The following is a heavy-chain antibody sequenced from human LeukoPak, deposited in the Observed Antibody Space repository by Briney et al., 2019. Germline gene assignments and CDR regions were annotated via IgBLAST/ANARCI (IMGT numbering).Heavy chain of an antibody. D-gene: IGHD6-13*01. Sequence: VGSLRLSCAASGFTVSSNYMSLVRQAPGKGLEWVSVIYSGGSTYYADSVKGRFTISRDNSKNTLYLQMNSLRAEDTAVYYCARAHSSSWYGWYFDLWGRGTLVTVSS. V-gene: IGHV3-66*01. J-gene: IGHJ2*01. CDR2: IYSGGST. CDR1: GFTVSSNY. CDR3: ARAHSSSWYGWYFDL.